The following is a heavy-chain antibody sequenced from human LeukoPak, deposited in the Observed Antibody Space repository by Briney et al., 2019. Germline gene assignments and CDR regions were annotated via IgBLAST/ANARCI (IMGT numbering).Heavy chain of an antibody. J-gene: IGHJ5*02. CDR1: GFTFSSYA. D-gene: IGHD6-13*01. Sequence: GGSLRLSCAASGFTFSSYAMSWVRQAPGKGLEWVSAISGSGGSTYYADSVKGRFTISRDNSKNTLYLQMNSLRAEDTAVYYCAKNYYSSSWFNWFDPWGQGTLVNVSS. V-gene: IGHV3-23*01. CDR2: ISGSGGST. CDR3: AKNYYSSSWFNWFDP.